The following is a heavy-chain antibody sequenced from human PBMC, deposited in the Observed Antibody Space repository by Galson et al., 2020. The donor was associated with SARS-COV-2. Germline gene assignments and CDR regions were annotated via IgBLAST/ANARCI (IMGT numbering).Heavy chain of an antibody. CDR2: FQSKTAGGAV. V-gene: IGHV3-15*01. Sequence: GASLKISCAASGFAFNNACMSWVRQAPGRGQGWGGRFQSKTAGGAVHYAPPVNGRFSISRDDSKNTLYLQMNSLKTEDTAVYYCATTLWIAGGMDVWGQGTTVTVSS. D-gene: IGHD2-21*01. CDR1: GFAFNNAC. CDR3: ATTLWIAGGMDV. J-gene: IGHJ6*02.